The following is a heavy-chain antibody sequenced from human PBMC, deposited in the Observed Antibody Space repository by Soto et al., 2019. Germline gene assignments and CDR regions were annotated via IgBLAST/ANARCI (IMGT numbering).Heavy chain of an antibody. CDR3: ARLQPAAGANDLTFDY. CDR1: GYSFTSYW. CDR2: IDPSDSYT. V-gene: IGHV5-10-1*01. J-gene: IGHJ4*02. Sequence: EVQLVQSGAEVKKPGESLRISCKGSGYSFTSYWISWVRQMPGKGLEWMGRIDPSDSYTNYSPSFQGHLAISADKSISTAYLQWSSLKASDTAMYYCARLQPAAGANDLTFDYWGQGTLVTVSS. D-gene: IGHD6-13*01.